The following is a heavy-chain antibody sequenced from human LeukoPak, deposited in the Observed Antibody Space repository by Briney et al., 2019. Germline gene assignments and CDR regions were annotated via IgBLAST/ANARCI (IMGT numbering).Heavy chain of an antibody. Sequence: PGGSLRLSCAASGFTFSVYWMTWVRQAPGKGLEWVANIKQDGSEKYYVDSVKGRFTISRDNAKNSLYLQMNSLRAEDTAVYYCARDPQYCAGNCHYGRFDYWGQETLVTVSS. CDR3: ARDPQYCAGNCHYGRFDY. V-gene: IGHV3-7*01. CDR2: IKQDGSEK. CDR1: GFTFSVYW. J-gene: IGHJ4*02. D-gene: IGHD2-21*02.